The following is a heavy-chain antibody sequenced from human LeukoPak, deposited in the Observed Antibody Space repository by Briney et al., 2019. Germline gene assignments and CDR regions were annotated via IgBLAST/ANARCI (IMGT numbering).Heavy chain of an antibody. CDR3: ASDSHYDSSGYYYD. CDR2: IYYSGST. D-gene: IGHD3-22*01. J-gene: IGHJ4*02. V-gene: IGHV4-39*01. Sequence: NPSETLSLTCTVSGGSISSSSYYWGWIRQPPGKGLEWIGSIYYSGSTYYNPSLKSRVTISVDTSKTQFSLKLSSVPAADTAVYYCASDSHYDSSGYYYDWGQGTLVTVSS. CDR1: GGSISSSSYY.